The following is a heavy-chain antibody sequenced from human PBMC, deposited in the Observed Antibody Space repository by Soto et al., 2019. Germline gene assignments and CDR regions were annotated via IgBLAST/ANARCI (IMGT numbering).Heavy chain of an antibody. Sequence: PSETLSLTCAVSGYSISSGYYWGWIRQPPGKGLEWIGSIYHSGSTYYNPSLKSRVTISVDTSKNQFSLKLSSVTAADTAVYYCARAPSVIAARTYYYYGMDVWGQGTTVTVS. CDR2: IYHSGST. D-gene: IGHD6-6*01. CDR3: ARAPSVIAARTYYYYGMDV. V-gene: IGHV4-38-2*01. CDR1: GYSISSGYY. J-gene: IGHJ6*02.